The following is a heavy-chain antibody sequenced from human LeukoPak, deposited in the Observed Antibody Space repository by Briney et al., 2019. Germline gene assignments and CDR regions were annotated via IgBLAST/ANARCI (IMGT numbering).Heavy chain of an antibody. CDR1: GFTFSNYC. CDR3: VRDFRSADY. CDR2: ICPDGTVT. Sequence: GGSLRLSCAASGFTFSNYCMHWVRQIPGKGLVWVSRICPDGTVTNYADSVKGRFTISRDNAKNMVFLQMNSLRADDTAVYYCVRDFRSADYWGQGILDTVSS. J-gene: IGHJ4*02. V-gene: IGHV3-74*01.